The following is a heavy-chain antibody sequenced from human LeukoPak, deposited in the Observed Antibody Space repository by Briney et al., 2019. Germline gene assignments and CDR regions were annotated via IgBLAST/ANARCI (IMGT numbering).Heavy chain of an antibody. D-gene: IGHD3-16*02. CDR2: INSDGSSA. J-gene: IGHJ3*02. CDR3: ARVALYYDYVWGSYRSDDAFDI. CDR1: GFTFSSYW. Sequence: GSLRLSCAASGFTFSSYWMHWVRQAPGKGLVWVSRINSDGSSASYADSVKGRFTISRDNAKNTLYLQMNSLRVEDTAVYYCARVALYYDYVWGSYRSDDAFDIWGQGTMVTVSS. V-gene: IGHV3-74*01.